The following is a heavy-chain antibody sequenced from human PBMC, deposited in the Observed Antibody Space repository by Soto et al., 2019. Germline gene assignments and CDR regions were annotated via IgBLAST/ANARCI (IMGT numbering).Heavy chain of an antibody. CDR3: ARGYCSGGSCYSSAFDI. Sequence: QVQLVQSGAEVKKPGSSVKVSCKASGGTFSSYAISWVRQAPGQGLERMGGIIPIFGTANYAQKFQGRVTITADESTSTAYMELSSLRSEDTAVYYCARGYCSGGSCYSSAFDIWGQGTMVTVSS. CDR1: GGTFSSYA. D-gene: IGHD2-15*01. CDR2: IIPIFGTA. J-gene: IGHJ3*02. V-gene: IGHV1-69*01.